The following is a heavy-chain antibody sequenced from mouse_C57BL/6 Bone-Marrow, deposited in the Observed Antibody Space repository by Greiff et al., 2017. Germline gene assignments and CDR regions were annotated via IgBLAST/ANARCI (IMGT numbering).Heavy chain of an antibody. J-gene: IGHJ2*01. CDR2: IDPENGDT. CDR3: TTVYYFDY. CDR1: GFHIKDDY. Sequence: VQLQQSGAELVRPGASVTLSCTASGFHIKDDYLHWVKQRPEQGLEWIGWIDPENGDTEYASKFQGKANITADTSSNTAYLQSSSLTSEDTAVYYCTTVYYFDYWGQGTTLTVSS. V-gene: IGHV14-4*01.